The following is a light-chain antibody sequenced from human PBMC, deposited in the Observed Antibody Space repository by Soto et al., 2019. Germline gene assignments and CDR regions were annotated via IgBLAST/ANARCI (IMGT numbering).Light chain of an antibody. CDR1: QYIYND. J-gene: IGKJ4*01. CDR3: QQTYSTPLT. Sequence: DIQMTQSPSSLSASVGDRVTITFRASQYIYNDLSCYQQKPGKAPKLLIYDASSLQSGVPPRFSGSGSGTDFTLSINSLQPEDFATYYCQQTYSTPLTFGGGTKVDIK. V-gene: IGKV1-39*01. CDR2: DAS.